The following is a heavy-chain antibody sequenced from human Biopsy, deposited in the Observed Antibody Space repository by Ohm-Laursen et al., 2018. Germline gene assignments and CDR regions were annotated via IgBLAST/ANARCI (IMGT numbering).Heavy chain of an antibody. CDR1: GESFNGYY. V-gene: IGHV4-34*01. CDR3: VRGVDYYDPYRYYALDV. CDR2: INHSGRT. J-gene: IGHJ6*02. Sequence: SETLSLTCAVYGESFNGYYWSWIRQTPGKGLERIGEINHSGRTNYNPSLKSRVTISVDTSKNQFSLKVRSVTAADTAVYYCVRGVDYYDPYRYYALDVWGQGTTVTVSS. D-gene: IGHD3-22*01.